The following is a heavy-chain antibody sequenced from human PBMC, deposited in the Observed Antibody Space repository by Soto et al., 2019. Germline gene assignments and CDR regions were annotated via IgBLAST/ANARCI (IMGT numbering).Heavy chain of an antibody. CDR3: ARPSTNYDILTGGDYYFDY. CDR2: INAGNGNT. Sequence: ASVKVSCKASGYTFTSYAMHWVRQAPGQRLEWMGWINAGNGNTKYSQKFQGRVTITRDTSASTAYMELSSLRSEDTAVYYCARPSTNYDILTGGDYYFDYWGQGTLVTVSS. CDR1: GYTFTSYA. V-gene: IGHV1-3*01. J-gene: IGHJ4*02. D-gene: IGHD3-9*01.